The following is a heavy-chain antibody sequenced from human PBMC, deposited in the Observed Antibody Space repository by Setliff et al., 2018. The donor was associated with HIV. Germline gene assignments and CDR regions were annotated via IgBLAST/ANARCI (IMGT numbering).Heavy chain of an antibody. CDR3: ARDPRGLLSPVPRGYFDY. Sequence: SETLSLTCAVSGGSIGTTTYYWGWIRQPPGRGLEWIGNIYHSGTAYYNPSFKTRVAISIDTSKNYVSLKLRSLTAADTAIYYCARDPRGLLSPVPRGYFDYWGQGALVTVSS. D-gene: IGHD3-22*01. CDR2: IYHSGTA. V-gene: IGHV4-39*07. J-gene: IGHJ4*02. CDR1: GGSIGTTTYY.